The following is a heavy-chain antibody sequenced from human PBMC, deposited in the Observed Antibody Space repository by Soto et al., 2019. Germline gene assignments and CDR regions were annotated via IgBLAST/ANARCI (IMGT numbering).Heavy chain of an antibody. CDR2: IYHSGST. Sequence: SETLSLTCAVSSGSISSSNWWSWVRQPPGKGLEWIGEIYHSGSTNYNPSLKSRVTISVDKSKNQFSLKLSSVTAADTAVYYCARSELDYYGSGLYAFDIWGQGTMVTVSS. CDR3: ARSELDYYGSGLYAFDI. D-gene: IGHD3-10*01. V-gene: IGHV4-4*02. CDR1: SGSISSSNW. J-gene: IGHJ3*02.